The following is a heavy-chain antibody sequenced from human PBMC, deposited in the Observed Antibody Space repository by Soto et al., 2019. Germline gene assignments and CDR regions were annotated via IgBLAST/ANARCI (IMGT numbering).Heavy chain of an antibody. J-gene: IGHJ5*02. CDR2: IYYRGGT. V-gene: IGHV4-30-4*01. CDR1: GGSISSGDYY. Sequence: QVQLQESGPGLVKHSQTLSLTCTVSGGSISSGDYYWSWIRQPPGKGLEWIGYIYYRGGTYYNPTLKGRVTIAVDTATDQCPQKLSSVTAADTAVYYWARLVHLPHGRWFDPWGQGTLINVSS. D-gene: IGHD1-1*01. CDR3: ARLVHLPHGRWFDP.